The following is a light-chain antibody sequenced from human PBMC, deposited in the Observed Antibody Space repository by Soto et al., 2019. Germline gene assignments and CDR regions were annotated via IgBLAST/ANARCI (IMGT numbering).Light chain of an antibody. CDR1: SSDVGSYTL. CDR2: EGS. J-gene: IGLJ2*01. CDR3: CSYAGSRTLDV. V-gene: IGLV2-23*01. Sequence: QSALTQPASVSGSPGQSITISCTGTSSDVGSYTLVSWYQQLPGKAPKLVIYEGSKRPSGVSSRFSGSKSGNTASLTISGLPAEDEADYYCCSYAGSRTLDVCGGGTKLTVL.